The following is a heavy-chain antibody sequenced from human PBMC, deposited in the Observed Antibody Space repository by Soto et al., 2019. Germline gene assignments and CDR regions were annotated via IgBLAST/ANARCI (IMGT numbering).Heavy chain of an antibody. CDR3: ARESHDILTGPPWVWYFDL. CDR2: INDRGSI. CDR1: GGSFSGYY. V-gene: IGHV4-34*01. Sequence: QVQLQQWGAGPLRPLETLSLTCGVSGGSFSGYYWAWIRQSPGKGLEWIGEINDRGSINYNPSLKSRVSISVDTSKNHYSRNLRSVTAADTAVYYCARESHDILTGPPWVWYFDLWGRGTLVTLSS. J-gene: IGHJ2*01. D-gene: IGHD3-9*01.